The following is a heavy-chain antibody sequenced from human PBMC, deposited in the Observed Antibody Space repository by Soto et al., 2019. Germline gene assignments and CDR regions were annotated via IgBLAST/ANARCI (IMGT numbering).Heavy chain of an antibody. D-gene: IGHD6-13*01. CDR2: ISYDGSNK. CDR3: AEDSSRWYLSGMDV. CDR1: GFTFSSYG. Sequence: QVQLVESGGGVVQPGRSLRLSCAASGFTFSSYGMHWVRQAPGKGLEWVAVISYDGSNKYYADSVKGRCTISRDNSKNPLYLQMNSLRAEDTAVYYCAEDSSRWYLSGMDVWGQGATVTVSS. V-gene: IGHV3-30*18. J-gene: IGHJ6*02.